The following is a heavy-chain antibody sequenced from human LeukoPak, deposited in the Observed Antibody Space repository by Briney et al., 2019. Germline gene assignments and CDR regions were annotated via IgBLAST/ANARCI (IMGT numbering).Heavy chain of an antibody. J-gene: IGHJ4*02. V-gene: IGHV4-59*01. Sequence: NPSETLSLTCTVSGGSISSYYWSWLRQPPGKGLEYIGYTHYSGATNYNPSLKSRVTISLDTSGNQFSLKLSSVTAADTAVYYCARGYTSSSEPFDYWGQGTLVTVSS. CDR2: THYSGAT. CDR1: GGSISSYY. D-gene: IGHD6-6*01. CDR3: ARGYTSSSEPFDY.